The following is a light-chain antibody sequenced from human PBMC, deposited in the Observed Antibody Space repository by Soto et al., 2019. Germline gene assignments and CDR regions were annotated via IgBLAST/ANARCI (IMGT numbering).Light chain of an antibody. J-gene: IGLJ1*01. Sequence: QSALTQPASVSGSPGQSITISCTGPSNDVGAYNFVSWYQQHPGKAPKLLIYEVSNRPPEISDRFSGSKSGNTASLTISGLQTEDEADYYCSSYTSSITPCVFGTGTKVTVL. V-gene: IGLV2-14*01. CDR1: SNDVGAYNF. CDR2: EVS. CDR3: SSYTSSITPCV.